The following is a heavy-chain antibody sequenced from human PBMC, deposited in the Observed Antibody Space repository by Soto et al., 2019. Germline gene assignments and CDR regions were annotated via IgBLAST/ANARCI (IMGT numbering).Heavy chain of an antibody. D-gene: IGHD3-3*01. CDR1: GFTFSDYY. Sequence: GGSLRLSCAASGFTFSDYYMSWIRQAPGKGLEWVSYISSSGSTIYYADSVKGRFTISRDNAKNSLYLQMNSLRAEDTAVYYCARDPQGYDFWRVNHHWFDPWGQGTLVTVSS. V-gene: IGHV3-11*01. J-gene: IGHJ5*02. CDR2: ISSSGSTI. CDR3: ARDPQGYDFWRVNHHWFDP.